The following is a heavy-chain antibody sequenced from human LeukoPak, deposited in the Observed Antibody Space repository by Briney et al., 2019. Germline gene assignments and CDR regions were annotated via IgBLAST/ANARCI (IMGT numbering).Heavy chain of an antibody. CDR2: INPNSGGT. CDR1: GYTFTGYY. CDR3: ARDTPDSSGYYLHYYFDY. V-gene: IGHV1-2*02. J-gene: IGHJ4*02. Sequence: ASVKVSCKASGYTFTGYYMHWVRQAPGQGLEWMGWINPNSGGTNYAQKFQGRVTMTRDTSISTAYMELSRLRSDDTAVYYWARDTPDSSGYYLHYYFDYWGQGTLVTVS. D-gene: IGHD3-22*01.